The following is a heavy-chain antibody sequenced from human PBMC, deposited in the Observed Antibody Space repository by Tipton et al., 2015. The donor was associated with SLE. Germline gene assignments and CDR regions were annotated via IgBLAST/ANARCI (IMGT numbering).Heavy chain of an antibody. CDR2: IYYSGST. J-gene: IGHJ4*02. CDR3: ARESKYYGDSCY. V-gene: IGHV4-30-4*01. Sequence: LRLSCTVSGGSISSGDYYWSWIRQPPGKGLEWVGYIYYSGSTYYNPSLKSRVTISVDTSKNQFSLKLSSVTAADTAVYYCARESKYYGDSCYWGQGTLVTVSS. D-gene: IGHD4-17*01. CDR1: GGSISSGDYY.